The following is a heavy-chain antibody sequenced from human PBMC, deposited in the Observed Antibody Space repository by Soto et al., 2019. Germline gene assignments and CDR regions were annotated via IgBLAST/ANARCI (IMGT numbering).Heavy chain of an antibody. CDR2: IRRRAKNYAT. Sequence: EVQLVESGGDLVQPGGSLKLSCAASGFTFSGSAMHWVRQASGKGLEWVGHIRRRAKNYATVYAASVKGRFIISRDDSTNTAYLQMNSLKTDDTAVYYCTRTFDGSYYFSPDFDYWGEGTLVTVSS. CDR1: GFTFSGSA. D-gene: IGHD3-10*01. CDR3: TRTFDGSYYFSPDFDY. V-gene: IGHV3-73*02. J-gene: IGHJ4*02.